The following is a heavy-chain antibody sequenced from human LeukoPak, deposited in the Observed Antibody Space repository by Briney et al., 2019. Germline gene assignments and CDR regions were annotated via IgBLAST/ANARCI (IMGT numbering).Heavy chain of an antibody. CDR2: ISGSGGST. CDR1: GFTFSSYA. CDR3: ANFEGPFTYYYDSSGYPNYA. D-gene: IGHD3-22*01. Sequence: GGSLRLSCAASGFTFSSYAMSWVRQAPGKGLEWVSAISGSGGSTYYADSVKGRFTISRDNSKNTLYLQMNSLRAEDTAVYYCANFEGPFTYYYDSSGYPNYAWGQGILVTVSS. V-gene: IGHV3-23*01. J-gene: IGHJ5*02.